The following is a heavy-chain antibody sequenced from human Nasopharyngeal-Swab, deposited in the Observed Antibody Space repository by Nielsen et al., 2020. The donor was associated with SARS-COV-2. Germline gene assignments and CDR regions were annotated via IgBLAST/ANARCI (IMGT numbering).Heavy chain of an antibody. V-gene: IGHV3-30*04. CDR3: ARGLWSSLRLLGGMDV. J-gene: IGHJ6*02. D-gene: IGHD4/OR15-4a*01. CDR2: VSYDGSSK. CDR1: EFVFSSYA. Sequence: GESLKISCAASEFVFSSYAMHWVRQTPGKGLEWVALVSYDGSSKFYADSVKGRFSISRDNAKNSLYLQMNSLRAEDTAVYYCARGLWSSLRLLGGMDVWGQGTTVTVSS.